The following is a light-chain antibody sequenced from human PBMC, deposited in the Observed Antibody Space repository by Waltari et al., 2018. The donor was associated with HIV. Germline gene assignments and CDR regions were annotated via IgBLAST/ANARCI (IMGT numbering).Light chain of an antibody. J-gene: IGLJ3*02. CDR1: DRDIGEFNF. CDR3: VSYTGGTVWV. CDR2: DVS. V-gene: IGLV2-14*03. Sequence: QPALAQPASVSGSPGQSITISCTGTDRDIGEFNFVSWYQQIPGMAPKLVIYDVSHRPSGISDRFSGSKSGNTASLSISGLQAEDEANYFCVSYTGGTVWVFGGGTALTVL.